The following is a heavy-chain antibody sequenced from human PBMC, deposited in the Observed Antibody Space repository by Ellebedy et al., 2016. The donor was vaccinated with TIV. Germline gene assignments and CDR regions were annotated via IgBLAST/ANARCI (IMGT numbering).Heavy chain of an antibody. D-gene: IGHD5-18*01. J-gene: IGHJ4*02. CDR2: IKQDGSEK. CDR3: ARDKSSGSTYGSHFDY. CDR1: GFTFSTYW. V-gene: IGHV3-7*01. Sequence: GESLKISXAASGFTFSTYWMSWVRQAPGKGLEWVATIKQDGSEKYFVDSVKGRFTISRDNAKNSLCLQMNSLRAEGTAVYYCARDKSSGSTYGSHFDYWGQGTLVTVSS.